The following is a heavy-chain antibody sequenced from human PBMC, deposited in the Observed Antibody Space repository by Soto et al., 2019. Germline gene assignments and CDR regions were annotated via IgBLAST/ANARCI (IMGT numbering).Heavy chain of an antibody. CDR3: ARLFCSTTTCDSWFDP. CDR2: IDPRDSYV. CDR1: GYTFTTFW. Sequence: PGESLKISCTGFGYTFTTFWISWVRQMPGKGLEWMGRIDPRDSYVNYSPSFQGHVTISLDKSISTAYLQWGSLKASDTAMYYCARLFCSTTTCDSWFDPRGQGTLVTVSP. J-gene: IGHJ5*02. V-gene: IGHV5-10-1*01. D-gene: IGHD2-2*01.